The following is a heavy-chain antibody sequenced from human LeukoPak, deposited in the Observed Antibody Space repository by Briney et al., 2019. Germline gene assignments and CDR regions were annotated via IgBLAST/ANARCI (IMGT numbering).Heavy chain of an antibody. CDR2: IHYSGSN. CDR3: ARHETGGTYPLDY. D-gene: IGHD1-26*01. Sequence: SDTLSLTCTVSGGSMNTYFWSWIRQPPRKGLEWVGHIHYSGSNTYNPSLKSRVTISVDVSKNQFSLKLSSVTAADTAVYYCARHETGGTYPLDYWGQGTLVTVSS. V-gene: IGHV4-59*08. CDR1: GGSMNTYF. J-gene: IGHJ4*02.